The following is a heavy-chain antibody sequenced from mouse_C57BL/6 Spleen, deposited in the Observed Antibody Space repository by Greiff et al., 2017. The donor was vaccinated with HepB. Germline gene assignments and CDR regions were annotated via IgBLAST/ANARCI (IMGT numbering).Heavy chain of an antibody. Sequence: QVQLQQSGAELARPGASVKMSCKASGYTFTSYTMHWVKQRPGQGLEWIGYINPSSGYTKYNQKFKDKATLTADKSSSTAYMQLSSLTSEDSAVYYCARDSSGSGFAYWGQGTLVTVSA. D-gene: IGHD3-2*02. CDR3: ARDSSGSGFAY. CDR1: GYTFTSYT. J-gene: IGHJ3*01. V-gene: IGHV1-4*01. CDR2: INPSSGYT.